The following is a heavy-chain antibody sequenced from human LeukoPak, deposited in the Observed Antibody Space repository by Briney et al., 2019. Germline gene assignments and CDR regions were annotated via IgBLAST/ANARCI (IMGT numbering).Heavy chain of an antibody. CDR1: GGSLSSGSYY. CDR2: IYTSGST. CDR3: ARGSGYDFWSGYPDY. V-gene: IGHV4-61*02. Sequence: SETLSLTCTVSGGSLSSGSYYWSWIRQPAGKGLEWLWRIYTSGSTNYNPSLKSRVTISVDTSKNQFSLKLSSVTAADTAVYYCARGSGYDFWSGYPDYWGQGTLVTVSS. D-gene: IGHD3-3*01. J-gene: IGHJ4*02.